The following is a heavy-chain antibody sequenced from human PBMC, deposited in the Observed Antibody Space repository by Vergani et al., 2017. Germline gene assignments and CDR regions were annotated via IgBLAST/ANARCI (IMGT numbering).Heavy chain of an antibody. CDR3: ARQAPSGWLQTSYCYFDL. V-gene: IGHV5-51*01. J-gene: IGHJ2*01. CDR2: IYPGDSDT. CDR1: GYSFTSYW. Sequence: EVQLVQSGAEVKKPGESLKISCKGSGYSFTSYWIGWVRQMPGKGLEWMGIIYPGDSDTRYSPSFQGQVTISADKSISTAYLQWSSLKASDTAMYYCARQAPSGWLQTSYCYFDLWGRGTLVTVSS. D-gene: IGHD5-24*01.